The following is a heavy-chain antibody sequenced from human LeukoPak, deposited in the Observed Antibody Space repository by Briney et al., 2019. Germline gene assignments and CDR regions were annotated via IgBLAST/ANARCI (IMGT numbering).Heavy chain of an antibody. J-gene: IGHJ2*01. CDR3: ARHILNWYFDL. Sequence: SETLSLTCTVSGGSISSGGYYWSWIRQHPGKGLEWIGYIYYSGSTYYNPSLKSRVTISVDTSKNQFSLKLSSVTAADTAVYYCARHILNWYFDLWGRGTLVTVSS. CDR1: GGSISSGGYY. CDR2: IYYSGST. V-gene: IGHV4-31*03.